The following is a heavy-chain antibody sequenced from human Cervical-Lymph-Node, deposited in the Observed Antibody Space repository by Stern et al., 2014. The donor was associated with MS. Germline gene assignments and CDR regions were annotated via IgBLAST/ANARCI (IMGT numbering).Heavy chain of an antibody. CDR1: GFTFSSYG. D-gene: IGHD6-13*01. V-gene: IGHV3-33*01. Sequence: QVQLVESGGGVVQPGRSLRLSCAASGFTFSSYGLHWVRQAPGKGLEWVAVIWYDGSNKYYADSVKGRFTISRDNSKNTLYLQINSLRAEDTAVYYCARDKFAAAAGLIDYWGQGTLVTVSS. CDR2: IWYDGSNK. CDR3: ARDKFAAAAGLIDY. J-gene: IGHJ4*02.